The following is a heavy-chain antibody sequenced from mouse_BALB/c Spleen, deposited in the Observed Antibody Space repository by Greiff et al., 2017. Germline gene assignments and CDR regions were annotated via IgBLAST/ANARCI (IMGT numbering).Heavy chain of an antibody. J-gene: IGHJ2*01. CDR2: ISYSGST. CDR1: GYSITSDYA. Sequence: EVQLQESGPGLVKPSQSLSLTCTVTGYSITSDYAWNWIRQFPGNKLEWMGYISYSGSTSYNPSLKSRISITRDTSKNQFFLQLNSVTTEDTATYYCARGGEGYYFDYWGQGTTLTVSS. CDR3: ARGGEGYYFDY. V-gene: IGHV3-2*02.